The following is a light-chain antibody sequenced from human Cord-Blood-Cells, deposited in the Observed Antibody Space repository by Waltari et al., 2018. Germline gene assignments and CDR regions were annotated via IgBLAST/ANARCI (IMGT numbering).Light chain of an antibody. V-gene: IGKV3-11*01. CDR3: QQRSNWPLFT. CDR2: DAS. CDR1: QSVSSY. Sequence: DIVLTQSPATLSLSPGERATLPCRASQSVSSYLAWYQQKPGQAPRLRSYDASNRATGIPARFSGSGSGTDFTLTISSLEPEDFAVYYCQQRSNWPLFTFGPGTKVDIK. J-gene: IGKJ3*01.